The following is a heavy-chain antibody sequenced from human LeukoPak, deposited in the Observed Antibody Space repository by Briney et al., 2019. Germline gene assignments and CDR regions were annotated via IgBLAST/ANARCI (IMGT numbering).Heavy chain of an antibody. Sequence: GGSLRLSCAASGFTFSDYYMSWIRQAPGKGLEWVSYISSTGSTIYYADSVKGRFTISRDNAKNSLYLQMNSLRAEDTAVYYCARDSYYYYMDVWGKGTTVTVSS. CDR1: GFTFSDYY. CDR2: ISSTGSTI. J-gene: IGHJ6*03. V-gene: IGHV3-11*01. CDR3: ARDSYYYYMDV.